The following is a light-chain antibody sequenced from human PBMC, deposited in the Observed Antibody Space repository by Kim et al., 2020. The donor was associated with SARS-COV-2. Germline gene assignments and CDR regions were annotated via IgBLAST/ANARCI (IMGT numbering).Light chain of an antibody. Sequence: ATINCKSSQSILYSSDNKGYLAWYQQKPGQPPKLLIYWASTRESGVPDRFSGSGSGTDFTLTISSLQAEDVAVYYCQQYYSTPLTFGGGTKVDIK. V-gene: IGKV4-1*01. CDR3: QQYYSTPLT. J-gene: IGKJ4*01. CDR2: WAS. CDR1: QSILYSSDNKGY.